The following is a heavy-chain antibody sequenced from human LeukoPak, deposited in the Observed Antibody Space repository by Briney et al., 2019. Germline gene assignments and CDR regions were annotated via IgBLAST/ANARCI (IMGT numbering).Heavy chain of an antibody. CDR1: GFTFSDYY. CDR3: ARTGSRDYYDSSGYYKLPFDY. J-gene: IGHJ4*02. Sequence: PGGSLRLSCAASGFTFSDYYMSWIRQAPGKGLEWVSYISSGGSTIYYADFVKGRFTISRDNAKNTLYLQMNSLRAEDTAVYYCARTGSRDYYDSSGYYKLPFDYWGQGTLVTVSS. CDR2: ISSGGSTI. D-gene: IGHD3-22*01. V-gene: IGHV3-11*01.